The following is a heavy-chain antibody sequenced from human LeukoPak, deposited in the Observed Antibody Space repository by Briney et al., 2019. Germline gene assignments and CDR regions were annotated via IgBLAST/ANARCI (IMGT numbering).Heavy chain of an antibody. Sequence: GGSLRLSCAASGFTFSSYAMNWVRQAPGKGLEWVSAISGSGGSTYYADSVKGRFTISRDNSKNTLYLQMNSLRAEDTALYYCARAAASDWLLALDYWGQGTLVTVSS. CDR1: GFTFSSYA. D-gene: IGHD3-9*01. V-gene: IGHV3-23*01. J-gene: IGHJ4*02. CDR2: ISGSGGST. CDR3: ARAAASDWLLALDY.